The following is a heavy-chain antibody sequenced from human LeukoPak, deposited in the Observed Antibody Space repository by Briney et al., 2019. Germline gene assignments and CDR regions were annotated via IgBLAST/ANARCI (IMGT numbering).Heavy chain of an antibody. CDR2: ISYDGSNK. Sequence: GGSLRLSCAASGFTFSSYGMHWVRQAPGKGLEWVAVISYDGSNKYYADSVKGRFTISRDNSKNTLYLQMNSLRAEDTAVYYCAKPSLDYGDNTPVEWFDPWGQGTLVTVSS. CDR1: GFTFSSYG. V-gene: IGHV3-30*18. CDR3: AKPSLDYGDNTPVEWFDP. D-gene: IGHD4-17*01. J-gene: IGHJ5*02.